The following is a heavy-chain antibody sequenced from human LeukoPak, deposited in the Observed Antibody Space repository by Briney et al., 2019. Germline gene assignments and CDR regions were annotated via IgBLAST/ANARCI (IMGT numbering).Heavy chain of an antibody. CDR2: IYYSGST. CDR3: ARVGVLNWFDP. V-gene: IGHV4-39*01. J-gene: IGHJ5*02. CDR1: GGPISSSPYY. Sequence: SETLSLTCTVSGGPISSSPYYWGWIRQAPGKGLEWIGNIYYSGSTFYNPSLKSRVTISVDTSKNQFSLKLSSVTAADTAVYYCARVGVLNWFDPWGQGTPVTVSS. D-gene: IGHD1-26*01.